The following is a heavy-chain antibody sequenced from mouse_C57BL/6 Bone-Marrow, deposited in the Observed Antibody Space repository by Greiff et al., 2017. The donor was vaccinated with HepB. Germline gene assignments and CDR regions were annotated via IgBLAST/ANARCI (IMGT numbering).Heavy chain of an antibody. V-gene: IGHV14-4*01. CDR3: TLKLDSSDSYAMDY. CDR1: GFNIKDDY. J-gene: IGHJ4*01. Sequence: VQLQQSGAELVRPGASVKLSCTASGFNIKDDYMHWVKQRPEQGLEWIGWIDPENGDTEYASKFQGKATITADTSSNTAYLQLSSLTSEDTAVYYSTLKLDSSDSYAMDYWGQGTSVTVSS. CDR2: IDPENGDT. D-gene: IGHD3-2*02.